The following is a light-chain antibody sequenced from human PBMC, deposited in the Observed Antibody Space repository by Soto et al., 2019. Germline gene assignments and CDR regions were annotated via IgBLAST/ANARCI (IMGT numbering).Light chain of an antibody. V-gene: IGKV3-11*01. Sequence: DIVLTQSPATLSLSPGERATLSCRASQSVSSYLAWYQQKPGQGPRLLIYDASNRATGVSARFSGSGSGTDFTLTISSLEPEDFAVYYCHQRSSWPRGTFGQGTKVDI. CDR2: DAS. CDR1: QSVSSY. CDR3: HQRSSWPRGT. J-gene: IGKJ1*01.